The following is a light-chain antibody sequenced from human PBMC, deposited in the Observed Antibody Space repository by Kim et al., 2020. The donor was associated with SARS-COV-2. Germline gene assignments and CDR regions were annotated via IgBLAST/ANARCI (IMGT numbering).Light chain of an antibody. CDR3: SSYTTSSTWL. Sequence: GQSITISCTGTSSDVGAHNYVSWYQQDPGKAPKLMIYDVNKRPSGVSSRFSGSKSCNTASLTISGLQAEDEADYYCSSYTTSSTWLFGGGTQLTVL. J-gene: IGLJ3*02. CDR2: DVN. CDR1: SSDVGAHNY. V-gene: IGLV2-14*04.